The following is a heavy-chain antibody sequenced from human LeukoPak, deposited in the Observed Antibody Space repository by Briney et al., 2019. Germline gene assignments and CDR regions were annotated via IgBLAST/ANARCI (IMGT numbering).Heavy chain of an antibody. J-gene: IGHJ4*02. D-gene: IGHD6-13*01. CDR2: INPNSGVT. Sequence: GASVKVSCMASGYTFTAYYMYGVRQAPGQGLEWMGWINPNSGVTNYAQKFRGRVTMARDPSISTAYMELNRLRSDDTAVYYCAVIAAAGTQLDYWGQGTLVTVSS. CDR1: GYTFTAYY. CDR3: AVIAAAGTQLDY. V-gene: IGHV1-2*02.